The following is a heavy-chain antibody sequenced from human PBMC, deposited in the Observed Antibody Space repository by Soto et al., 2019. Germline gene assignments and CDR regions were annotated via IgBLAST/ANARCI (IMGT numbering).Heavy chain of an antibody. V-gene: IGHV3-23*01. Sequence: EVQLLESGGGLVQPGGSLRLSCTASGLTFSNYAMTWVRQAPGKGLEWVSSISGDGGSTYYADSVKARFTISRENSKNTLYLQMNSLRAEDTAVYYCAKDGGYGGGTLDAWGQGTLLTVSS. J-gene: IGHJ5*02. CDR1: GLTFSNYA. CDR3: AKDGGYGGGTLDA. D-gene: IGHD2-15*01. CDR2: ISGDGGST.